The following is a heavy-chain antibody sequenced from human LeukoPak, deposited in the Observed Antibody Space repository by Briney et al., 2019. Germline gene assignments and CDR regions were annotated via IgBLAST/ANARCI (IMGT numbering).Heavy chain of an antibody. V-gene: IGHV1-8*01. Sequence: ASVKVSCKASGYTFTSYDINWVRQATGQGLEWMXXXXXXXXXXGYAQKFQGRVTMTRNTSISTAYMELSSLRSEDTAVYYCARSYYDYIWGSYRLVNYYYYMDVWGKGTTVTVS. CDR3: ARSYYDYIWGSYRLVNYYYYMDV. CDR2: XXXXXXXX. CDR1: GYTFTSYD. J-gene: IGHJ6*03. D-gene: IGHD3-16*02.